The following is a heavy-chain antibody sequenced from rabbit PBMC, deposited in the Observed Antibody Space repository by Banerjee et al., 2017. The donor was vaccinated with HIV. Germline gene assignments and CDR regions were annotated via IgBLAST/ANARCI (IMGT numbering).Heavy chain of an antibody. D-gene: IGHD6-1*01. V-gene: IGHV1S45*01. J-gene: IGHJ4*01. CDR3: ARSLYTYDYAGYAYGGFGL. CDR2: IYTSSGNT. Sequence: QQQLEESGGDLVKPGGTLTLTCTASGFSFSSSYYMCWVRQAPGQGLEWIACIYTSSGNTYYASWAKGRFTISKTSSATVTLQMTSLTAADTATFFCARSLYTYDYAGYAYGGFGLWGPGTLVTVS. CDR1: GFSFSSSYY.